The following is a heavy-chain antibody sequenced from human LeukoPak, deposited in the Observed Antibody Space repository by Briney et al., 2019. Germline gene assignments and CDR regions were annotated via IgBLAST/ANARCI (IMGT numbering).Heavy chain of an antibody. CDR1: GYTFIGNN. J-gene: IGHJ4*02. CDR2: INPNSGRT. Sequence: ASEKVSCKASGYTFIGNNMHWVRQAPGQPLEWMGWINPNSGRTNYAQQFQDRITMTSDRSISTADMELSRLRADDTAVYYCAKDHTIRSFVSWGQGTLVTVSS. CDR3: AKDHTIRSFVS. D-gene: IGHD3-10*01. V-gene: IGHV1-2*02.